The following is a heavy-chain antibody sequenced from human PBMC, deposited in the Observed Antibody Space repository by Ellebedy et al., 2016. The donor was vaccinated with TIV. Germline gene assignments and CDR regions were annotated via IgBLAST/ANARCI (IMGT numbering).Heavy chain of an antibody. CDR1: GGSFSGYY. CDR2: INHSGST. J-gene: IGHJ3*02. Sequence: GSLRLSXAVYGGSFSGYYWSWIRQPPGKGLEWIGEINHSGSTNYNPSLKSRVTISVDTSKNQFSLKLSSVTAADTAVYYCARDQYYYDSSVNGAFDIWGQGTMVTVSS. D-gene: IGHD3-22*01. CDR3: ARDQYYYDSSVNGAFDI. V-gene: IGHV4-34*01.